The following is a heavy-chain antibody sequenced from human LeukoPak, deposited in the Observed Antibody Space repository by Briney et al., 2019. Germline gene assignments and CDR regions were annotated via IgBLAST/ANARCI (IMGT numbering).Heavy chain of an antibody. CDR3: AREKYYYDPKGAFDI. D-gene: IGHD3-22*01. V-gene: IGHV4-30-4*01. CDR1: GGSISSGGYY. Sequence: SETLSLTCTVSGGSISSGGYYWSWIRQPPGKGLEWIGYIYYSGSTYYNPSLKSRVTISVDTSKNQFSLKLSSVTAADTAVYYCAREKYYYDPKGAFDIWGQGTMVTVSS. J-gene: IGHJ3*02. CDR2: IYYSGST.